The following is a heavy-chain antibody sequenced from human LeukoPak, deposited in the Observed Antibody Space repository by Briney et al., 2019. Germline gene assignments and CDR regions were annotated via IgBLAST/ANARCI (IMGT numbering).Heavy chain of an antibody. V-gene: IGHV1-8*03. D-gene: IGHD1-26*01. CDR3: ARGKWLGATNFDY. CDR1: GYTFTSYD. J-gene: IGHJ4*02. CDR2: MNPNSGNT. Sequence: GASVKVSCKASGYTFTSYDINWGRQAPGQGLEWRGWMNPNSGNTGYAQKFQGRGTITRNTSISTAYMELSSLRSEDTAVYYCARGKWLGATNFDYWGQGTLVTVSS.